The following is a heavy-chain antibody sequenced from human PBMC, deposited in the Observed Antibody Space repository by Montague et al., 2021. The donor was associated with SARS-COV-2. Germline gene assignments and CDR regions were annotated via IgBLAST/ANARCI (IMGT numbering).Heavy chain of an antibody. J-gene: IGHJ4*02. CDR1: GYSISSSNW. D-gene: IGHD5-24*01. Sequence: SETLSLTCAVSGYSISSSNWWGWIRQAPGRGLEWIGCIYHTGSTYYNPSLKSRVTMSVDKSNNLFSLELSSVTAVDTAVYYCAKSADHNYFLDSWGQGTPVTVSS. V-gene: IGHV4-28*01. CDR2: IYHTGST. CDR3: AKSADHNYFLDS.